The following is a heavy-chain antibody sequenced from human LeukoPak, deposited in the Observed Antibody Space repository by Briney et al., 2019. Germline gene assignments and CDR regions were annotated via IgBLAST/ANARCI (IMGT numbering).Heavy chain of an antibody. CDR2: IYYSGST. V-gene: IGHV4-59*01. CDR3: ARATRAYYYDSSGYSAFDY. D-gene: IGHD3-22*01. Sequence: SETLSLTCTVSGGSISSYYWSWIRQPPGKGLEWIGYIYYSGSTNYNPPLKSRVTISVDTSKNQFSLKLSSVTAADTAVYYCARATRAYYYDSSGYSAFDYWGQGTLVTVSS. J-gene: IGHJ4*02. CDR1: GGSISSYY.